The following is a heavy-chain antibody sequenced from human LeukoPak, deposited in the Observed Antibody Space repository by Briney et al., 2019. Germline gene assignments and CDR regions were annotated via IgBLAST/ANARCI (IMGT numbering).Heavy chain of an antibody. D-gene: IGHD1-26*01. J-gene: IGHJ4*02. CDR2: IYSGGST. CDR3: AKDRLGAMLYFDC. Sequence: GGSLRLSCAASGFTVSSNYMSWVRQAPGKVLEWVSIIYSGGSTFYADSVKGRFTISRDNSRNTLYLQMNSPRAEDTAVYYCAKDRLGAMLYFDCWGQGTLVTVSS. V-gene: IGHV3-53*01. CDR1: GFTVSSNY.